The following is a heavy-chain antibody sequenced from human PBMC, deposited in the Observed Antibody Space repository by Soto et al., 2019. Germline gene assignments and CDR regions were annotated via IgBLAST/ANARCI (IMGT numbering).Heavy chain of an antibody. Sequence: EVQLLESGGGLVQPGGSLRLSCAASGFTFSSYAMSWVRQAPGKGLEWVSAISGSGGSTYYADSVKGRFTNSRDNSKNTLYLQMNGLRAEDTAVYYCANPAVGSGRSNWFDPWGQGTLVTVSS. CDR1: GFTFSSYA. J-gene: IGHJ5*02. D-gene: IGHD3-10*01. CDR3: ANPAVGSGRSNWFDP. CDR2: ISGSGGST. V-gene: IGHV3-23*01.